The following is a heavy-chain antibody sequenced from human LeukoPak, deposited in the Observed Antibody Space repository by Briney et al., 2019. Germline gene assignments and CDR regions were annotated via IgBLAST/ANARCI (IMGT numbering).Heavy chain of an antibody. J-gene: IGHJ2*01. V-gene: IGHV3-21*01. D-gene: IGHD5-18*01. Sequence: PGGSLRLSCAASGFTFSSYSMNWVRQAPGKGLEWVSSISSSSSYIYYADSVKGRFTISRDNAKNSLYLQMNSLRAEDTAVYYCARGGYSYGYPFYWYFDLWGRGTLVTVSS. CDR3: ARGGYSYGYPFYWYFDL. CDR2: ISSSSSYI. CDR1: GFTFSSYS.